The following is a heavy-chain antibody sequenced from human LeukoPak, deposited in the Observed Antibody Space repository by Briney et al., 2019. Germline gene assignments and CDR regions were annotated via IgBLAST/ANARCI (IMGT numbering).Heavy chain of an antibody. V-gene: IGHV1-18*04. CDR2: ISAYNGNT. J-gene: IGHJ4*02. Sequence: ASVKVSCKASGYTFTSYYMHWVRQAPGQGLEWMGWISAYNGNTNYAQKLQGRVTMTTDTSTSTAYMELRSLRSDDTAVYYCARNPPPPTLVDYWGQGTLVTVSS. CDR1: GYTFTSYY. CDR3: ARNPPPPTLVDY.